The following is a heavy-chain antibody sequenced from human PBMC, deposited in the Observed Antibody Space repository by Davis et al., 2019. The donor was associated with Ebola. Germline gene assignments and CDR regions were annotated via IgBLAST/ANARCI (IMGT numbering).Heavy chain of an antibody. Sequence: PGGSLRLSCAASGFTFSNYAMSWVRQAPGKGLEWVSTISGTGGSTFYADSVKGRFTISRDNSKKTLYLQMNSLRAEDTAVYFCAKGRLAYYDSSGNMDVWGQGTTVTVSS. J-gene: IGHJ6*02. D-gene: IGHD3-22*01. V-gene: IGHV3-23*01. CDR1: GFTFSNYA. CDR2: ISGTGGST. CDR3: AKGRLAYYDSSGNMDV.